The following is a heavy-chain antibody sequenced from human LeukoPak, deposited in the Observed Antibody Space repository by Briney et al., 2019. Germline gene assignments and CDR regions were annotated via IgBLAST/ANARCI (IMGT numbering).Heavy chain of an antibody. V-gene: IGHV1-18*01. CDR2: ISAYNGNT. CDR1: GYTFTSYG. CDR3: ARAGATGYCSSNSCLDY. J-gene: IGHJ4*02. D-gene: IGHD2-2*01. Sequence: GASVKVSCKASGYTFTSYGISWVRQAPGQGLEWMGWISAYNGNTNYAQKLQGRVTMTTDTSTSTAYMELRSLRSDDTAVYYCARAGATGYCSSNSCLDYWGQGTLVTVSS.